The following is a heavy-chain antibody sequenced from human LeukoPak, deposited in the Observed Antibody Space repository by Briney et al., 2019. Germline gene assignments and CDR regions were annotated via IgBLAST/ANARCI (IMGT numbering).Heavy chain of an antibody. D-gene: IGHD1-26*01. CDR3: ARGFYGILGATFGFDY. J-gene: IGHJ4*02. Sequence: ASVKVSCKASGYTFTGYYMHWVRQAPGQGLEWMGWINPNSGGTNYAQKFQGRVTMTRDTSISTAYMELSRLRSDDTAVYYCARGFYGILGATFGFDYWGQGTLVTVSS. CDR2: INPNSGGT. V-gene: IGHV1-2*02. CDR1: GYTFTGYY.